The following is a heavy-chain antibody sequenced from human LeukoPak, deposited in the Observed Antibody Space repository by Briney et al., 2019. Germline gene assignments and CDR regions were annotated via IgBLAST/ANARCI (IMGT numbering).Heavy chain of an antibody. D-gene: IGHD5-12*01. V-gene: IGHV1-18*01. CDR1: GYTFTNYG. Sequence: ASVKVSCKTSGYTFTNYGICWVRQAPGQGLEWMGWVSTYSGATNYAQKLQGRVTLTTDTSTNTAYMELSSLRFEDTAVYYCARWLRFDKNWFDPWGQGTLVTVSS. CDR3: ARWLRFDKNWFDP. J-gene: IGHJ5*02. CDR2: VSTYSGAT.